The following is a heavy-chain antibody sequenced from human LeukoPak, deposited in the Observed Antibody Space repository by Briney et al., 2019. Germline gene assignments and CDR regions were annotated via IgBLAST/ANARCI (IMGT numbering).Heavy chain of an antibody. J-gene: IGHJ4*02. Sequence: EALRLSCGASGFTSSTAWMSWVRQAPGTGLEWVATIKPDGSEKFYVDSVKGRFTISRDSAKNSLYLQMNSLRAEDTAVYYCARDIGDFWGQGTLVTVSS. CDR3: ARDIGDF. D-gene: IGHD1-26*01. CDR1: GFTSSTAW. CDR2: IKPDGSEK. V-gene: IGHV3-7*03.